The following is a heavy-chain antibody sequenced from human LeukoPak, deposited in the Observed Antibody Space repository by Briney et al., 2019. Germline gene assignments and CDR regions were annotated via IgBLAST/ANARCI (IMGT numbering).Heavy chain of an antibody. CDR1: GFSFSDYW. J-gene: IGHJ4*02. V-gene: IGHV3-74*01. Sequence: GGSLRLSCAASGFSFSDYWMHWVRQVPGKGLVWVSRINSDGSSTNYADSVKGRFTISRDNAKNTLYLQMNSLRGEDTAVYYCGSGNRELLLRYWGQGTLVTVSS. CDR3: GSGNRELLLRY. CDR2: INSDGSST. D-gene: IGHD3-10*01.